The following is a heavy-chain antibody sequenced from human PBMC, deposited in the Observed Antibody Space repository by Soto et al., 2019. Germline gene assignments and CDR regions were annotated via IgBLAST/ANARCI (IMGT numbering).Heavy chain of an antibody. CDR3: ARARAVGVTAATNYDMDV. CDR1: GGSFSGYY. D-gene: IGHD2-2*01. Sequence: PSETLSLTCAVYGGSFSGYYWSWSRQPPGKGLEWIGEINHSGSTKYNPSLRSRVTISVDTSKDQFSLKLSSVTAADTAVYYCARARAVGVTAATNYDMDVWGQGTTVTVSS. V-gene: IGHV4-34*01. CDR2: INHSGST. J-gene: IGHJ6*02.